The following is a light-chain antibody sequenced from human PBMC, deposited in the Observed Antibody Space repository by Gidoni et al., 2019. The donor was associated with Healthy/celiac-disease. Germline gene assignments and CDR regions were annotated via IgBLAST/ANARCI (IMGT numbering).Light chain of an antibody. V-gene: IGKV1-39*01. CDR2: GAS. CDR1: QTFSRN. J-gene: IGKJ1*01. CDR3: QQSFSSPWT. Sequence: DIQMTQAPSSLPASVGDRVTITCRASQTFSRNLNWYQQKPGGAPKLLIYGASSLQSGVPSRFSGSGSGTDFTLTISSLQPEDFATYYCQQSFSSPWTFGQGTKVEIK.